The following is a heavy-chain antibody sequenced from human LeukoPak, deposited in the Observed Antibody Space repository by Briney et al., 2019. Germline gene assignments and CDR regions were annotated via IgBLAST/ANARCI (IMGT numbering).Heavy chain of an antibody. CDR1: GYTFTSYD. V-gene: IGHV1-8*01. CDR2: MNPNSGNT. Sequence: GSVKVSCKASGYTFTSYDINWVRQATGQGLEWMGWMNPNSGNTGYAQKFQGRVTMTRNTSISTAYMELSSLRSEDTAVYYCARGNYYDYVWGSYRYTGASAENNDYWGQGTLVTVSS. J-gene: IGHJ4*02. D-gene: IGHD3-16*02. CDR3: ARGNYYDYVWGSYRYTGASAENNDY.